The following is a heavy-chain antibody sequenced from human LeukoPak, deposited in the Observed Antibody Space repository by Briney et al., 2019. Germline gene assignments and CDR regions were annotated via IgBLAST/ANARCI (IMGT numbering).Heavy chain of an antibody. CDR2: IYYSGST. V-gene: IGHV4-31*03. CDR1: GGSISSGGYY. Sequence: SETLSLTCTVSGGSISSGGYYWSWIRQHPGKGLEWIGYIYYSGSTYYNPSLKSRVTISVDTSKNQFSLKLSSVTAADTAVYYCAREIPLYYDSSGHAFDYWGQGTLVTVSS. CDR3: AREIPLYYDSSGHAFDY. J-gene: IGHJ4*02. D-gene: IGHD3-22*01.